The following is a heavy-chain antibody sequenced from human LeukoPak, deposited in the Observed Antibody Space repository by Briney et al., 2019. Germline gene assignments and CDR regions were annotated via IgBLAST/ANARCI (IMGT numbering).Heavy chain of an antibody. D-gene: IGHD1-7*01. V-gene: IGHV3-30-3*01. CDR3: ARVVTGTFLGTPAEKNAFDI. CDR1: GFTFSSYA. J-gene: IGHJ3*02. Sequence: PGGSLRLSCAASGFTFSSYAMHWVRQAPGKGLEWVAVISYDGSNKYYADSVKGRFTISRDNAKNSLYLQMNSLRAEDTAVYYCARVVTGTFLGTPAEKNAFDIWGQGTMVTVSS. CDR2: ISYDGSNK.